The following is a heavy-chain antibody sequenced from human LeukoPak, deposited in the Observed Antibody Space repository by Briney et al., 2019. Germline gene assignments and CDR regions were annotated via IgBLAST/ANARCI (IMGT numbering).Heavy chain of an antibody. J-gene: IGHJ4*02. Sequence: GGSLRLSCAASGFTFSTYGMDWVRQAPGKGLEWVSRINHDGSSTNYADSVKGRFTISRDNAKNTLHLQMNSLRAEDTAVYYCVRDWGYDSSGYWQKYFDSWGQGTLVTVSS. CDR1: GFTFSTYG. CDR2: INHDGSST. CDR3: VRDWGYDSSGYWQKYFDS. D-gene: IGHD3-22*01. V-gene: IGHV3-74*01.